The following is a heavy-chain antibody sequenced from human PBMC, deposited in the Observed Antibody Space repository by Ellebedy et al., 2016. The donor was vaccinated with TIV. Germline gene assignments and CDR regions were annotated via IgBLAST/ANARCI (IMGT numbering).Heavy chain of an antibody. CDR2: INPNNGGT. D-gene: IGHD3-10*01. V-gene: IGHV1-2*02. J-gene: IGHJ4*02. CDR1: GYIFTAYY. CDR3: TRGPSGGYFDY. Sequence: AASVKVSCKVSGYIFTAYYIHWFRHAPGHEIEWMGWINPNNGGTNYAQKFQDRVTMTRDTTISTVYMDLSRLTSDDTSVYYCTRGPSGGYFDYWGQGTLVPVSS.